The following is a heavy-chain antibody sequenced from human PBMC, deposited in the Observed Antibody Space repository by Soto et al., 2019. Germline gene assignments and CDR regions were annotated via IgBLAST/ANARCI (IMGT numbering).Heavy chain of an antibody. CDR1: GFTFSSYS. V-gene: IGHV3-21*04. Sequence: GGSLRLSCAASGFTFSSYSMNWVRQAPGKGLEWVSSISSSSSYIYYADSVKGRFTISRDNAKNSLYLQMNSLRAEDTAVYYCAKAPHYDILTGLWFDYWGQGTLVTVSS. CDR2: ISSSSSYI. D-gene: IGHD3-9*01. J-gene: IGHJ4*02. CDR3: AKAPHYDILTGLWFDY.